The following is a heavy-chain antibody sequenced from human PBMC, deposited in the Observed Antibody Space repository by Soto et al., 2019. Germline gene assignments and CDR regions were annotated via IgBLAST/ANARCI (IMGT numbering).Heavy chain of an antibody. D-gene: IGHD6-13*01. Sequence: QVQLVQSGAEVKKPGSSVKVSCKASGGTFSSYAISWVRQAPGQGLEWMGGIIPIFGTANYAQKFQGRVTITADESTITAYMVRCSLRTEDTAVYYCARADIAAAGENWFDPWGQGTLVTVSS. J-gene: IGHJ5*02. V-gene: IGHV1-69*01. CDR3: ARADIAAAGENWFDP. CDR1: GGTFSSYA. CDR2: IIPIFGTA.